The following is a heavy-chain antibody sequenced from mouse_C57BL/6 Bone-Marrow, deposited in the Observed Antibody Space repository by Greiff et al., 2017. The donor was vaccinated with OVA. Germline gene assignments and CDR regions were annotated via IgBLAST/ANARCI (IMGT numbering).Heavy chain of an antibody. Sequence: VQLQQPGAELVMPGASVKLSCKASGYTFTSYWMHWVKQRPGQGLEWIGVIDPSDSYTNYNQKFKGKSTLTVDKSSSTAYMQLSSLTSEDSAVYYCAREAAQATAWFAYWGQGTLVTVSA. J-gene: IGHJ3*01. CDR2: IDPSDSYT. V-gene: IGHV1-69*01. CDR3: AREAAQATAWFAY. CDR1: GYTFTSYW. D-gene: IGHD3-2*02.